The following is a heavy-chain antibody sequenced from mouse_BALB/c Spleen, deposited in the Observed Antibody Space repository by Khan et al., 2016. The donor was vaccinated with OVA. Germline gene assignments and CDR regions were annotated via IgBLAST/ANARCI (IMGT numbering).Heavy chain of an antibody. J-gene: IGHJ2*01. CDR2: ISYSGNT. D-gene: IGHD1-1*01. V-gene: IGHV3-2*02. CDR1: GYSITSDYA. Sequence: EVKLEVSGPGLVKPSQSLSLTCTVTGYSITSDYAWNWIRQFPGNKLEWMGHISYSGNTKYNPSLKSRISITRDTSKNQFFLQLNSVTTEDTATYYCARIYGGDFDYWGQDTTLTVSS. CDR3: ARIYGGDFDY.